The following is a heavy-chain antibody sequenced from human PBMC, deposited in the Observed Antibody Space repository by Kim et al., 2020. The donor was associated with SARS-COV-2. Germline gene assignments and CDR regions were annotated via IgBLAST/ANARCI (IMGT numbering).Heavy chain of an antibody. Sequence: ASVKVSCKASGYTFISYALHWVRQAPGQRLEWMGWISAGNDNTKFSQKFQGRVTISRDTSASTVCMEVSSLRSEDTAVYYCARGGNWNDAFDYWGQGTLVTVSS. CDR3: ARGGNWNDAFDY. V-gene: IGHV1-3*01. J-gene: IGHJ4*02. D-gene: IGHD1-1*01. CDR2: ISAGNDNT. CDR1: GYTFISYA.